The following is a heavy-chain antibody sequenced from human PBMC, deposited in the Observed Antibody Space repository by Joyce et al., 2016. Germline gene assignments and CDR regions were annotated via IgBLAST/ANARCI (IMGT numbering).Heavy chain of an antibody. J-gene: IGHJ5*02. CDR3: ARGTTVTRMGNWFDP. CDR1: GFSVSQFS. CDR2: ISYDGSNK. V-gene: IGHV3-30-3*01. D-gene: IGHD4-17*01. Sequence: QVQLVESGGGVGQPGRSLTLSCAASGFSVSQFSMVWIRQAPGNGLEWAAVISYDGSNKYYEDSAKGRFIISRDNSKNTLNLQMTGLRSDDTGVYYCARGTTVTRMGNWFDPWGQGTLVTVSS.